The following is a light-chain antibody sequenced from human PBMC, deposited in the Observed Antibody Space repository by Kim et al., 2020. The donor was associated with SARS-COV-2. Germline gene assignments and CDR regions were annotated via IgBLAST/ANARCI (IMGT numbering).Light chain of an antibody. CDR3: QHYGSSHT. Sequence: SLSPGNSATLSCRASQSVSTSYLTWFQQKPGQAPRLLIYGTSNRATGIPARFSGSGSGTDFTLTISRLEPEDFAVYYCQHYGSSHTFAQGTKLEI. CDR1: QSVSTSY. J-gene: IGKJ2*01. V-gene: IGKV3-20*01. CDR2: GTS.